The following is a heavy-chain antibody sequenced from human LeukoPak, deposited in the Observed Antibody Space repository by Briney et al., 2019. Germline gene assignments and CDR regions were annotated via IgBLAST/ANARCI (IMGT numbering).Heavy chain of an antibody. Sequence: GGSLRLSCTASGLTLSSYGIHWVRQAPGKGLEWVAVISSDGRITYYADSVKGRFTISRDNSKSTMYVQMNSLRTEDTAVYYCTKEGAVTGSMWFDHWGQGTLVTVSS. J-gene: IGHJ5*02. CDR1: GLTLSSYG. V-gene: IGHV3-30*18. D-gene: IGHD6-19*01. CDR3: TKEGAVTGSMWFDH. CDR2: ISSDGRIT.